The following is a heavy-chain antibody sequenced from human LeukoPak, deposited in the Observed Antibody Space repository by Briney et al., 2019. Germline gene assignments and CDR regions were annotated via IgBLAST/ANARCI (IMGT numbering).Heavy chain of an antibody. CDR3: ARESAMGATTGDY. V-gene: IGHV3-30*02. D-gene: IGHD1-26*01. CDR1: GLTFSMPP. Sequence: GGSLRLSCAASGLTFSMPPMDWVRQAPGKGLEWVAFIQNDGNSKNYADSVRGRFTISRDTSKNTLYLQMNSLRAEDTAVYYCARESAMGATTGDYWGQGTLVTVSS. CDR2: IQNDGNSK. J-gene: IGHJ4*01.